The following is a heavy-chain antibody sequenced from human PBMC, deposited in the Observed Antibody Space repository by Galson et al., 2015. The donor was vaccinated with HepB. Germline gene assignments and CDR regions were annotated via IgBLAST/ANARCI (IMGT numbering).Heavy chain of an antibody. D-gene: IGHD6-13*01. J-gene: IGHJ6*02. CDR1: GGTFSSYA. V-gene: IGHV1-69*04. Sequence: SVKVSCKASGGTFSSYAISWVRQAPGQGLEWMGRIIPILAIANYAQKFQGRVTITADKSTSTAYMELRSLRSDDTAVYYCARAVAAGDYYYGMDVWGQGTTVTVSS. CDR3: ARAVAAGDYYYGMDV. CDR2: IIPILAIA.